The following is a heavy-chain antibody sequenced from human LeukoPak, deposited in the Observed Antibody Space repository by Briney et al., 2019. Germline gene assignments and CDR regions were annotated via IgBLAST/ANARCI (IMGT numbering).Heavy chain of an antibody. J-gene: IGHJ4*02. CDR1: GGSVSSGSYY. Sequence: SETLSLTCTVSGGSVSSGSYYWSWIRQPPGKGLEWIGYIYYSGSTNYNPSLKSRVTISVDASKNQFSLKLSSVTAADTAVYYCARTVTYYDFWSGPPNNYYFDYWGQGTLVTVPS. CDR3: ARTVTYYDFWSGPPNNYYFDY. V-gene: IGHV4-61*01. CDR2: IYYSGST. D-gene: IGHD3-3*01.